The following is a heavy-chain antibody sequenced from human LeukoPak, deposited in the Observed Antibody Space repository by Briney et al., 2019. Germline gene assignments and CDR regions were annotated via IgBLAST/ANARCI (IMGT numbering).Heavy chain of an antibody. CDR2: INPNSGGT. Sequence: ASVKVSCKASGYSFSDYYIDWVRQAPGQGLEWMGWINPNSGGTNYAQNFQGRVTMTRDTSISTAYMELSRLRSDDTAVYYCARVLYSGSYPYGYWGQGTLVTVSS. CDR3: ARVLYSGSYPYGY. J-gene: IGHJ4*02. V-gene: IGHV1-2*02. CDR1: GYSFSDYY. D-gene: IGHD1-26*01.